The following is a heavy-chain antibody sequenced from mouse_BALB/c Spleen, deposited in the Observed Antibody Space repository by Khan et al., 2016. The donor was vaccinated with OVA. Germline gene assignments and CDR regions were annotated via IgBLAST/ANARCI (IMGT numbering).Heavy chain of an antibody. J-gene: IGHJ1*01. CDR3: ARDLGSSHWYFDV. D-gene: IGHD1-1*01. Sequence: QVQLQQSGPGLVAPSQSLSITCTVSGFSLTSYGVHWVRQPPGKGLEWLGVIWTGGSTNYKSALRSRLTINKDNSKSQVFLKMNNLQTDDTAMYCCARDLGSSHWYFDVWGAGTTVTVSS. CDR1: GFSLTSYG. CDR2: IWTGGST. V-gene: IGHV2-9*02.